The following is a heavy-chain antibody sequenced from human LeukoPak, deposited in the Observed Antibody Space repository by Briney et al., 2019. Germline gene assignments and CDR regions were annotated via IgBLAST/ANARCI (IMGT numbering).Heavy chain of an antibody. Sequence: SETLSPTCTVSGDPISSHYWSWIRQPPGKGLEWIGYIYYTGSTNYKPSLKSRVTISIDTSKNQFSLKLSSVTAADTAVYYCARSGRTDYYPFDFWGQGTLVTVSS. CDR2: IYYTGST. CDR1: GDPISSHY. J-gene: IGHJ4*02. D-gene: IGHD3-9*01. V-gene: IGHV4-59*11. CDR3: ARSGRTDYYPFDF.